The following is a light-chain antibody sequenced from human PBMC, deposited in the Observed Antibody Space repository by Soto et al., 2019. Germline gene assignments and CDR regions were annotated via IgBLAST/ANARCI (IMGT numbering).Light chain of an antibody. Sequence: DIKTTQSRYTPAASVGDTVTMTCRSSSKWLAWYQKKPGKVPKLLVYDVSNLERGVPPRFSGSTSGAESTLTITGLQPDDLGTYYCQHTTDFTFGQGTKVDIK. CDR1: SSSKW. CDR3: QHTTDFT. V-gene: IGKV1-5*01. J-gene: IGKJ2*01. CDR2: DVS.